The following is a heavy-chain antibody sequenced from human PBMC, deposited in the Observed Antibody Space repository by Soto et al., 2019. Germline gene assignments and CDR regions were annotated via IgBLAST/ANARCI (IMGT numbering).Heavy chain of an antibody. D-gene: IGHD5-12*01. CDR2: IWYDGSNK. CDR1: GFTFSSYG. V-gene: IGHV3-33*01. CDR3: ARGSGYSGYEGHDY. Sequence: QVQLVESGGGVVQPGRSLRLSCAASGFTFSSYGMHWFRQAPGKGLEWVAVIWYDGSNKYYADSVKGRFTISRDNSKNKLYLQMSNQRAEDTAVYYCARGSGYSGYEGHDYLGQGTLVTVSS. J-gene: IGHJ4*02.